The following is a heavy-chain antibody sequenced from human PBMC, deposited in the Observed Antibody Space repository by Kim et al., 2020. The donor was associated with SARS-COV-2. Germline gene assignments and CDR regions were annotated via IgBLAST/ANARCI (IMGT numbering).Heavy chain of an antibody. J-gene: IGHJ4*02. CDR2: IIPIFGTA. CDR1: GGTFSSYA. Sequence: SVKVSCKASGGTFSSYAISWVRQAPGQGLEWMGGIIPIFGTANYAQKFQGRVTITADESTSTAYMELSSLRSEDTAVYYCARCLGYYYDSSGYCSFDYWGQGTLVTVSS. D-gene: IGHD3-22*01. V-gene: IGHV1-69*13. CDR3: ARCLGYYYDSSGYCSFDY.